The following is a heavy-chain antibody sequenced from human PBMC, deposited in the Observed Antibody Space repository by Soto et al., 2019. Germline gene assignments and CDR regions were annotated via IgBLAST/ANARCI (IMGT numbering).Heavy chain of an antibody. Sequence: HPGKGLEWIGYIYYSGSTYYNKSLQSRVTISVDTSKNKFSLKLSSVTAEDTAVYYCARFFFFQAEDGIRDVRSVSAFLLNRSSDL. D-gene: IGHD3-10*02. CDR2: IYYSGST. J-gene: IGHJ2*01. CDR3: ARFFFFQAEDGIRDVRSVSAFLLNRSSDL. V-gene: IGHV4-30-4*06.